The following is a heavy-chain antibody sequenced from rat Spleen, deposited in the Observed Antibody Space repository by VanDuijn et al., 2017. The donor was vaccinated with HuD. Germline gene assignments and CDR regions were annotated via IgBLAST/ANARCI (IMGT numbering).Heavy chain of an antibody. V-gene: IGHV5-19*01. J-gene: IGHJ2*01. Sequence: EVQLVESDGGLVQPGRSLKLSCAASGFTFSNYGMHWIRQAPTKGLEWVASINYDGGRSSYRDSVKGRFTISRDNAKSTLYLQMDSLWSEDTATYYCATGGFYNNYFFDYWGQGVMVTVSS. CDR1: GFTFSNYG. CDR3: ATGGFYNNYFFDY. CDR2: INYDGGRS. D-gene: IGHD1-10*01.